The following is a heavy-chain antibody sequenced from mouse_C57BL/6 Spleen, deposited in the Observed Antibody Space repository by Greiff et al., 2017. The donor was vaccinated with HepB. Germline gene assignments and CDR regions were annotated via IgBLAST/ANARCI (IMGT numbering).Heavy chain of an antibody. CDR3: ARQSGNPIFAY. D-gene: IGHD1-3*01. Sequence: EVHLVESGGGLVKPGGSLKLSCAASGFTFSSYTMSWVRQTPEKRLEWVATISGGGGNTYYPDSVKGRFTISRDNAKNTLYLQMSSLRSEDTALYYCARQSGNPIFAYWGQGTLVTVSA. V-gene: IGHV5-9*01. J-gene: IGHJ3*01. CDR1: GFTFSSYT. CDR2: ISGGGGNT.